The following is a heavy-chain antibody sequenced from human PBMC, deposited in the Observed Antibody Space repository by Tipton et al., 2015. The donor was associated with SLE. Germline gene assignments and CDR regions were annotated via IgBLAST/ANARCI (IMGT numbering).Heavy chain of an antibody. CDR3: AKIRQIVLDY. D-gene: IGHD3-16*02. V-gene: IGHV3-23*01. J-gene: IGHJ4*02. CDR1: GFTFGNYA. CDR2: ISGGGENT. Sequence: SLRLSCAASGFTFGNYAMSWVRQFPGMGLEWVALISGGGENTYYADSVKGRFTISRDNSKNTLYLQLNSLRVEDTAVYYCAKIRQIVLDYWGQGTMVSVSP.